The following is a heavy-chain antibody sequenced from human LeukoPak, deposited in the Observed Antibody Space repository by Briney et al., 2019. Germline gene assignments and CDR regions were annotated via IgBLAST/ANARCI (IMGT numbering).Heavy chain of an antibody. Sequence: GGSLRLSCAASAFTFSSYWMSWVRQAPGKGLEWVANIKQDGSEKYYVDSVKGRFTISRDNAKNSLYLQMNSLRAEDTAVYYCARDRPYSDYWGQGTLVTVSS. CDR1: AFTFSSYW. CDR3: ARDRPYSDY. D-gene: IGHD2-15*01. CDR2: IKQDGSEK. J-gene: IGHJ4*02. V-gene: IGHV3-7*04.